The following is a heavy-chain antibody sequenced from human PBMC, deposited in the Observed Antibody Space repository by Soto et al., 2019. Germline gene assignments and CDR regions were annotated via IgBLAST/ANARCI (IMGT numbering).Heavy chain of an antibody. CDR3: VREAGYSGNDYVYYYGMDV. V-gene: IGHV3-33*01. CDR1: GFTFRNYG. J-gene: IGHJ6*02. D-gene: IGHD5-12*01. CDR2: VWYDERNK. Sequence: QVQLVESGGGVVQPGGSLRLSCAASGFTFRNYGMHWVRQAPGKGLAWVALVWYDERNKDYVDSVKGRFTNSRDNSKNTLYMQMKSLRDEDTAVYYCVREAGYSGNDYVYYYGMDVWGQGTTVTVSS.